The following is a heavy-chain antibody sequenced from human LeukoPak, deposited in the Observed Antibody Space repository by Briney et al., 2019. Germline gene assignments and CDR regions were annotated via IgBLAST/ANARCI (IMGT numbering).Heavy chain of an antibody. CDR2: ISFDGSNT. V-gene: IGHV3-30*04. CDR3: AKNGHSTNWGPIDF. D-gene: IGHD6-13*01. CDR1: GFTFSSYV. J-gene: IGHJ4*02. Sequence: PGRSLRLSCAASGFTFSSYVMHWVRQAPGKGLEWVAVISFDGSNTYYGDSVKGRFTISRDNSKNTLYLQMNSLSAEDTAIYYCAKNGHSTNWGPIDFWGQGTLVTVSS.